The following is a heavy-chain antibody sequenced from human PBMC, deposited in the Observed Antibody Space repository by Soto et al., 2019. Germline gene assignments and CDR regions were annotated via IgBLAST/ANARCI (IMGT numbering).Heavy chain of an antibody. CDR1: GFTFSSYA. D-gene: IGHD3-9*01. CDR2: ISGSGGST. V-gene: IGHV3-23*01. CDR3: AKDVLRYFDWLLYSGGMDV. J-gene: IGHJ6*02. Sequence: SGGSLRLSCAASGFTFSSYAMSWVRQAPGKGLEWVSAISGSGGSTYYADSVKGRFTISRDNSKNTLYLQMNSLRAEDTAVYYCAKDVLRYFDWLLYSGGMDVWGQGTTVTVSS.